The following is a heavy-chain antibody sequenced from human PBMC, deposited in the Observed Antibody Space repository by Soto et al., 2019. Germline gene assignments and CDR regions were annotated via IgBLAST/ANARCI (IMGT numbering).Heavy chain of an antibody. CDR1: GFTFSYYT. D-gene: IGHD3-3*01. Sequence: LRLSCAASGFTFSYYTMNWIRQAPGKGLEWIASIPSSSSDIHYADSVQGRFSISRDNAKNSLYLQMNNLRAEDTAVYFCAGFFGVISNLFAPWGQGTMVTVSS. CDR2: IPSSSSDI. J-gene: IGHJ5*01. CDR3: AGFFGVISNLFAP. V-gene: IGHV3-21*01.